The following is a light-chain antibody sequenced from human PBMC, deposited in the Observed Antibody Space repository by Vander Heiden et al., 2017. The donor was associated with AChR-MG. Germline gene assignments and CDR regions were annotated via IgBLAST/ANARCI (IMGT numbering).Light chain of an antibody. CDR2: QDR. CDR3: QAWDTNTVV. J-gene: IGLJ2*01. V-gene: IGLV3-1*01. CDR1: KMGEKN. Sequence: SYELTQPPSVSVSPGQTATIACSGDKMGEKNVCWYTQKPGHPPVLVIYQDRMRPSWIPERCSGANSGNTATLTISGTQAMDEGDYYCQAWDTNTVVFGGGTKLTVL.